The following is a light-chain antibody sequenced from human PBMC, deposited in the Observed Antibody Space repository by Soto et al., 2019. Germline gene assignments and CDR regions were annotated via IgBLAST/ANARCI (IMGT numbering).Light chain of an antibody. V-gene: IGLV1-40*01. CDR3: QAYDRSLGCVV. CDR2: GNI. J-gene: IGLJ3*02. CDR1: SSNIGAGYE. Sequence: QSVLTQPPSVSGAPGQRVTISCTGSSSNIGAGYEVHWYQQLPGTAPRLLIYGNIYRPSGVPDRFSGSKSGTSVSLAITGLQAEDEADYHCQAYDRSLGCVVVGGGNQLNVL.